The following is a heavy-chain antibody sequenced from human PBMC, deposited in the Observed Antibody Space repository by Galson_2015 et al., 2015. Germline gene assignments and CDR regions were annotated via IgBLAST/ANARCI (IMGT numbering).Heavy chain of an antibody. J-gene: IGHJ4*02. Sequence: SLRLSCAASEFTFSSYYMSWVRQAPGKGLEWVSSISSTTTYIYYADSVKGRFTISRDNAKNSLYLQMNSLRAEDTAVYYCARELGSIKDDYWGQGTLVSVSS. CDR2: ISSTTTYI. CDR1: EFTFSSYY. CDR3: ARELGSIKDDY. D-gene: IGHD7-27*01. V-gene: IGHV3-21*01.